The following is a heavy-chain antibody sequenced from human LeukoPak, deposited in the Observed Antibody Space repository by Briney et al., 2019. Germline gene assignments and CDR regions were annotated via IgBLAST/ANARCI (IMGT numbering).Heavy chain of an antibody. V-gene: IGHV4-39*07. CDR2: IRYGGST. Sequence: SETLSLTCSVSGGSISSGSYYWGWVRQSPGKGLQWIGSIRYGGSTYYIPSLMSRITISLDMSKNQYSLKLNPVTAADTAVYYCARDLGFFDIDYWGQGILVTVSS. CDR3: ARDLGFFDIDY. CDR1: GGSISSGSYY. J-gene: IGHJ4*02. D-gene: IGHD3-9*01.